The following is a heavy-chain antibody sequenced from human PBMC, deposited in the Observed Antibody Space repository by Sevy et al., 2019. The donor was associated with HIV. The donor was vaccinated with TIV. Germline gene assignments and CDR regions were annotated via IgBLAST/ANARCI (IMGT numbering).Heavy chain of an antibody. D-gene: IGHD1-7*01. Sequence: ASVKVSCKASGGSLNTHASSWVRQAPGQGLEWMGEIIPGFSSTRYAERFQDRVTLTADEFTSTVYMELTSLKSTDTAVYYCARGPNGNYLLYYLDYWGQGTLVTVSS. V-gene: IGHV1-69*13. CDR2: IIPGFSST. CDR1: GGSLNTHA. CDR3: ARGPNGNYLLYYLDY. J-gene: IGHJ4*02.